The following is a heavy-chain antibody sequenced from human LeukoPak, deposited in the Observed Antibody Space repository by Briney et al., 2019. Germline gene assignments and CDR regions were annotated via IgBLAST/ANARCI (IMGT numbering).Heavy chain of an antibody. V-gene: IGHV3-66*02. CDR1: GFTVSTNY. CDR2: IYSGGST. J-gene: IGHJ4*02. Sequence: GGSLRLSCAASGFTVSTNYMSWVRQAPGKGLEWASVIYSGGSTYYADSVKGRFTISRDNSKNMLYLQMNRLRAEDTAVYYCARGSAYSHWGQGTLVTVSS. D-gene: IGHD3-22*01. CDR3: ARGSAYSH.